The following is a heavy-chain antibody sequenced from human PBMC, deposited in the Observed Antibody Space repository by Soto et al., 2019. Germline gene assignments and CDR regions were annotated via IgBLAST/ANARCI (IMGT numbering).Heavy chain of an antibody. CDR3: AKGKGVGATPDGANC. J-gene: IGHJ4*02. D-gene: IGHD1-26*01. V-gene: IGHV3-23*01. CDR2: VRSDGDTT. CDR1: GFTFSRYG. Sequence: EVQVLESGGGLVQPGGSLRLSCAASGFTFSRYGMNWVRQAPGKGLEWVSGVRSDGDTTYNADSVKGRFNVSRDNFRNTVDLQMNNLRVEDTAVYYCAKGKGVGATPDGANCWGQGTLVTVFS.